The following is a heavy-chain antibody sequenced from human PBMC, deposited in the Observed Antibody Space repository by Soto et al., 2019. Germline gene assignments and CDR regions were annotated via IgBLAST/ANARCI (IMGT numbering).Heavy chain of an antibody. J-gene: IGHJ5*02. CDR2: IYWNDDK. CDR1: GFSLSTSGVG. D-gene: IGHD5-18*01. Sequence: SGPTLVKPTQPLTLTCTFSGFSLSTSGVGVGWIRQPPGKALEWLALIYWNDDKRYSPSLKSRLTITKDTSKNQVVLTMTNMDPVDTATYYGAHSQLKRGYSYGSNWFDPWGQGTLVTVSS. V-gene: IGHV2-5*01. CDR3: AHSQLKRGYSYGSNWFDP.